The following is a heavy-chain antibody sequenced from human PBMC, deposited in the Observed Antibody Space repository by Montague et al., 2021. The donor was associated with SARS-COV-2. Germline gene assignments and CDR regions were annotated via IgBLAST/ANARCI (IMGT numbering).Heavy chain of an antibody. CDR3: ARDLAPYYYDSSGPDLVDV. V-gene: IGHV3-33*01. D-gene: IGHD3-22*01. J-gene: IGHJ6*02. Sequence: SLRLSCAASGFTFSSYGMHWVRQAPGKGLEWVAVIWYDGSNKYYADSVKGRFTISRDNSKNTLYLQMNSLRAEDTAVYYCARDLAPYYYDSSGPDLVDVWGQGTTVTVSS. CDR2: IWYDGSNK. CDR1: GFTFSSYG.